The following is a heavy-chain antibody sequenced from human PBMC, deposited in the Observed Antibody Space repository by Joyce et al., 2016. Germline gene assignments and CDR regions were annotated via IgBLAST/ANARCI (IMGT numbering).Heavy chain of an antibody. CDR2: ISYASSNK. D-gene: IGHD3/OR15-3a*01. CDR1: GFAFGTYA. J-gene: IGHJ4*02. V-gene: IGHV3-30*04. CDR3: ARDQDTIMISAPDY. Sequence: QVQLVESGGGVVQPGRSLRLSCAASGFAFGTYAMHWVRQAPGKGLEWVAVISYASSNKYYADSVTGRFTISRDNSNNTLYLQLNSLRTEDTAVYYCARDQDTIMISAPDYWGQGALVTVSS.